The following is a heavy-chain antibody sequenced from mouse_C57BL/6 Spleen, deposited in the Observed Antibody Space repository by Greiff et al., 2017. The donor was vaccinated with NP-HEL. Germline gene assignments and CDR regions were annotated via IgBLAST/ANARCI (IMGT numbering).Heavy chain of an antibody. J-gene: IGHJ4*01. CDR3: ARTLLHRDAMDY. Sequence: EVQLVESGGGLVKPGGSLKLSCAASGFTFSSYAMSWVRQTPEKRLEWVATISDGGSYTYYPDNVKGRFTISRDNAKNNLYLQMSHLKSEDTAMYYCARTLLHRDAMDYWGQGTSVTVSS. D-gene: IGHD2-10*01. V-gene: IGHV5-4*01. CDR2: ISDGGSYT. CDR1: GFTFSSYA.